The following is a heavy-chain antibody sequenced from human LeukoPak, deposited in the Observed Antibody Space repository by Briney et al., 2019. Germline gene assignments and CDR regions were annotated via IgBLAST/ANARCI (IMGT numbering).Heavy chain of an antibody. Sequence: ASLKVSCKASGYTFTGYYMHWVRQAPGQGLEWMGRINPNSGGTNYAQKFQGRVTMTRDTSISTAYMELSRLRSDDTAVYYCARYKGRWPENYMDVWGKGTTVTISS. J-gene: IGHJ6*03. CDR3: ARYKGRWPENYMDV. CDR2: INPNSGGT. CDR1: GYTFTGYY. V-gene: IGHV1-2*06. D-gene: IGHD5-24*01.